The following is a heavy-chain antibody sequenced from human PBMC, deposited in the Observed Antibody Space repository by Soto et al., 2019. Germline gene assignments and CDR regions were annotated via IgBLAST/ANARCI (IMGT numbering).Heavy chain of an antibody. CDR2: MNPNSGNT. D-gene: IGHD6-19*01. J-gene: IGHJ6*03. CDR1: GYTFTSYD. CDR3: ARGPGSSGWYEADYYYMDV. V-gene: IGHV1-8*01. Sequence: QVQLVQSGAEVEKPGASVKVSCKASGYTFTSYDINWVRQATGQGLEWMGWMNPNSGNTGYAQKFQGRVTMTRNTSISTAYMELSSLRSEDTAVYYCARGPGSSGWYEADYYYMDVWGKGTTVTVSS.